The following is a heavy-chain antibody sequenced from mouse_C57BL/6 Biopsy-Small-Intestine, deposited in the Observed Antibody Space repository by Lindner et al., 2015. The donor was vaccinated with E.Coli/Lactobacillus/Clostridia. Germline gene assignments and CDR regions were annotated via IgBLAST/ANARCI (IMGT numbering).Heavy chain of an antibody. CDR3: ARISYYTNYGSMDY. CDR1: GYTFRSSW. V-gene: IGHV1-82*01. J-gene: IGHJ4*01. CDR2: IYPGDGDT. Sequence: VQLQESGPELVKPGASVKISCKASGYTFRSSWMNWVKQRPGKGLEWIGRIYPGDGDTNYNGKFKGKATLTTDKSSSTAYMQLSSLTSEDSAVYFCARISYYTNYGSMDYWGQGTSVTVSS. D-gene: IGHD2-5*01.